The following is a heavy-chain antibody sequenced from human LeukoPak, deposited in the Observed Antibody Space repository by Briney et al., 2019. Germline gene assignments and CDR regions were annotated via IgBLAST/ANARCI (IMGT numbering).Heavy chain of an antibody. CDR2: IIPILGIA. D-gene: IGHD4-17*01. V-gene: IGHV1-69*04. Sequence: ASVKVSCKASGGTFSSYAISWVRQAPGQGLEWMGRIIPILGIANYAQKFQGRVTITADKSTSTAYMELSSLRSEGTAVYYCARASLDYGDYSNDYWGQGTLVTVSP. CDR3: ARASLDYGDYSNDY. CDR1: GGTFSSYA. J-gene: IGHJ4*02.